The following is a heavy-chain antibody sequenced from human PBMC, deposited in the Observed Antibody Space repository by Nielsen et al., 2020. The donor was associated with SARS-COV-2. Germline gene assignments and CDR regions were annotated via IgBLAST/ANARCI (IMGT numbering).Heavy chain of an antibody. CDR3: ARDRRYYDSSGYLY. V-gene: IGHV3-66*01. CDR2: IYSGGST. Sequence: GESLKISCAASGFTFSSYSMNWVRQAPGKGLEWVSVIYSGGSTYYADSVKGRFTISRDNSKNTLYLQMNSLRAEDTAVYYCARDRRYYDSSGYLYWGQGTLVTVSS. D-gene: IGHD3-22*01. J-gene: IGHJ4*02. CDR1: GFTFSSYS.